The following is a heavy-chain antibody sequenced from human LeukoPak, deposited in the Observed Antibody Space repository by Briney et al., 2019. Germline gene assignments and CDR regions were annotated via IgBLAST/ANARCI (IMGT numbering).Heavy chain of an antibody. V-gene: IGHV3-48*04. CDR3: ARGVTAAGRRAFDI. D-gene: IGHD6-13*01. CDR2: IYGSTTTI. J-gene: IGHJ3*02. CDR1: GFIFSNYD. Sequence: GGSLRLSCAASGFIFSNYDMNWVRQAPGKGLEWISYIYGSTTTIYYADSVMGRFTISRDNAKNSLYLQMNSLRAEDTAVYYCARGVTAAGRRAFDIWGQGTMVTVSS.